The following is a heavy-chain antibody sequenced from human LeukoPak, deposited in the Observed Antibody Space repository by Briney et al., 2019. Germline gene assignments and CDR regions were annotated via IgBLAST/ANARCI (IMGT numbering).Heavy chain of an antibody. CDR1: GFTFSSYG. CDR2: ISYDGSNK. CDR3: AKDQDLYGEISPSPMDV. V-gene: IGHV3-30*18. D-gene: IGHD3-10*01. Sequence: PGGSLRLSCAASGFTFSSYGMHWVRQAPGKGLEWVAVISYDGSNKYYADSVKGRFTISRDNSKNTLYLQMNSLRAEDTAVYYCAKDQDLYGEISPSPMDVWGQGTTVTVSS. J-gene: IGHJ6*02.